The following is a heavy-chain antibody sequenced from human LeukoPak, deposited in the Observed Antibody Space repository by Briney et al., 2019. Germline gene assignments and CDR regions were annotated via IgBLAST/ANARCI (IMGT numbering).Heavy chain of an antibody. Sequence: SETLSLTCAVYGGSFSTYYWSWIRQPPGKGLEWIGYIYYSGSTNYNPSLKSRVTISVDTSKNQFSLKLSSVTAADTAVYYCARGLQNRSSGRRFDVFHIWGQGTMVTVSS. V-gene: IGHV4-59*01. CDR3: ARGLQNRSSGRRFDVFHI. CDR2: IYYSGST. D-gene: IGHD6-6*01. CDR1: GGSFSTYY. J-gene: IGHJ3*02.